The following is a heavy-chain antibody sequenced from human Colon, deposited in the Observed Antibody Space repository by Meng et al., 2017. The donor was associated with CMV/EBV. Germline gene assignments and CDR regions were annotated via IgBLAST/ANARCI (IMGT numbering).Heavy chain of an antibody. CDR1: GFTFSAYT. D-gene: IGHD3-10*01. CDR3: ARDLYGSGSYHMY. CDR2: IRGYGGDA. J-gene: IGHJ4*02. V-gene: IGHV3-23*01. Sequence: GESLKISCAASGFTFSAYTMTWVRQAPGKGLEWVSRIRGYGGDAAYADSVQDRFTISRDNSNNTLYLQMNSLRAEDTAIYYCARDLYGSGSYHMYWGQGTLVTVSS.